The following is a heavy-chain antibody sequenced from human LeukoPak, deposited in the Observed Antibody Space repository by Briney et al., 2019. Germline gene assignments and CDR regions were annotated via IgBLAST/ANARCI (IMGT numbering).Heavy chain of an antibody. J-gene: IGHJ6*02. CDR2: ISSSGSTI. V-gene: IGHV3-48*03. CDR3: ARDPQGTKRDYGMDV. D-gene: IGHD1/OR15-1a*01. CDR1: GFTFSSYE. Sequence: PGGSLRLSCAASGFTFSSYEMNWVRQAPGKGLEWVSYISSSGSTIYYAGSVKGRFTISRDNAKNSLYLQMNSLRAEDTAVYYCARDPQGTKRDYGMDVWGQGTTVTVSS.